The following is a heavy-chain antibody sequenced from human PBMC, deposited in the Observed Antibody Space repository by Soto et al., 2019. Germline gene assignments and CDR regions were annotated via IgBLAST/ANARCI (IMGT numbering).Heavy chain of an antibody. CDR1: GFTFSDHY. V-gene: IGHV3-72*01. J-gene: IGHJ4*01. CDR3: TGNFYSGTYFFDY. D-gene: IGHD1-26*01. CDR2: TRNKANSYTT. Sequence: GGSLRLSCAASGFTFSDHYMDWVRQAPGKGLEWVGRTRNKANSYTTEYAASVKGRFTISRDDSENSLYLQMNSLKTEDTAVYYCTGNFYSGTYFFDYWGQGTLVTVSS.